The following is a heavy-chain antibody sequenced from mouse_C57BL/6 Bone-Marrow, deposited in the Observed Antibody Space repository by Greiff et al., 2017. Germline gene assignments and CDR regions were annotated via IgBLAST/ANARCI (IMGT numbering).Heavy chain of an antibody. CDR3: ATYGSSPYYAMDY. V-gene: IGHV1-81*01. CDR1: GYTFTSYG. D-gene: IGHD1-1*01. CDR2: IYPRSGNT. Sequence: VQLQQSGAELARPGASVKLSCKASGYTFTSYGISWVKQRTGQGLEWIGEIYPRSGNTYYNEKFKGKATLTADKSSSAAYMELRSLTSEDSAVYFCATYGSSPYYAMDYWGQGTSVTVSS. J-gene: IGHJ4*01.